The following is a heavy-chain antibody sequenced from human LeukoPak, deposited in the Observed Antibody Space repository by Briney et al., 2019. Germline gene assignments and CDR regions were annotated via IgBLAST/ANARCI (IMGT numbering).Heavy chain of an antibody. Sequence: SQTLSLTCTVSGGSISSGGYYWSWIRQPPGKGLEWIGYIYHSGSAYYNPSLKSRVTISVDRSKNQFSLKLSSVTAADTAVYYCARRGRGRAVIAIENAFDIWGQGTMVTVSS. D-gene: IGHD2-21*01. J-gene: IGHJ3*02. CDR1: GGSISSGGYY. CDR3: ARRGRGRAVIAIENAFDI. V-gene: IGHV4-30-2*01. CDR2: IYHSGSA.